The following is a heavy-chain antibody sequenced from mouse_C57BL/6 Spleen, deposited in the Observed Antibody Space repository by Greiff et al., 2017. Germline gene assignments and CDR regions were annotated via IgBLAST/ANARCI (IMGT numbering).Heavy chain of an antibody. V-gene: IGHV5-17*01. CDR1: GFTFSDYG. J-gene: IGHJ1*03. CDR3: AREGSEDWYFDV. CDR2: ISSGSSTI. Sequence: DVKLVESGGGLVKPGGSLKLSCAASGFTFSDYGMHWVRQAPEKGLEWVAYISSGSSTIYYADTVKGRFTISRDNAKNTLFLQMTSLRSEDTAMYYCAREGSEDWYFDVWGTGTTVTVSS. D-gene: IGHD1-1*01.